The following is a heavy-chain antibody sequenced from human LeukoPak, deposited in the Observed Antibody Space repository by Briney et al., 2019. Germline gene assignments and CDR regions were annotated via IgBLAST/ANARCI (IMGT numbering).Heavy chain of an antibody. V-gene: IGHV3-11*01. CDR2: INSGGSSI. CDR3: ASNLAANYHFYYGIDV. D-gene: IGHD1-26*01. Sequence: GGSLRLSCAASGFTFSDYYMSWIRQAPGKGLEWVSFINSGGSSIYYVDSVKGRFTISRDNAKSSLYLQMSSLRAEDTAVYYCASNLAANYHFYYGIDVWGQGTTVTVSS. J-gene: IGHJ6*02. CDR1: GFTFSDYY.